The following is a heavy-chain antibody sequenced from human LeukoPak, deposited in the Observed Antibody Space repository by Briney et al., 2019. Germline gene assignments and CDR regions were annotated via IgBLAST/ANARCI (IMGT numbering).Heavy chain of an antibody. Sequence: PGGSLRLSCAASGFTFSSYEMNWVRQAPGKGLEWVSYISSSGSTIYYADSVKGRFTISRDNAKNSLYLQMNSLRAEDTAVYYCASHSSSWYSMDDYWGQGTLVTVSS. CDR3: ASHSSSWYSMDDY. J-gene: IGHJ4*02. CDR1: GFTFSSYE. CDR2: ISSSGSTI. V-gene: IGHV3-48*03. D-gene: IGHD6-13*01.